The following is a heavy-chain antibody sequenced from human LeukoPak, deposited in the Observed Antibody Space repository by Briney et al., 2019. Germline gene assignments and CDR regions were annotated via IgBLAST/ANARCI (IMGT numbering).Heavy chain of an antibody. CDR3: ARDVAVAGTEEGGYYFDY. CDR1: GDSVSSNSAA. CDR2: TYYRSKWYN. V-gene: IGHV6-1*01. J-gene: IGHJ4*02. Sequence: SQTLSLTCAISGDSVSSNSAAWNWIRQSPSRGLEWLGRTYYRSKWYNDYAVSVKSRITINPDTSKNQFSLQLSSVTPEDTAVYYCARDVAVAGTEEGGYYFDYWGQGTLVTVSS. D-gene: IGHD6-19*01.